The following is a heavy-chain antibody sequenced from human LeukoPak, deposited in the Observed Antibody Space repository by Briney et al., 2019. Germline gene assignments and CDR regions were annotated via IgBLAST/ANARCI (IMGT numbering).Heavy chain of an antibody. D-gene: IGHD3-10*01. J-gene: IGHJ6*02. Sequence: GASVTVSCKASGYTFTSYDINWVRQATGQGLEWMGWMNPNSGNTGYAQKFQGRVTMTRNTSISTAYMELSSLRSEDTAVYYCARVWTELLWFGEPSPHYYYGMDVWGQGTTVTVSS. V-gene: IGHV1-8*01. CDR2: MNPNSGNT. CDR3: ARVWTELLWFGEPSPHYYYGMDV. CDR1: GYTFTSYD.